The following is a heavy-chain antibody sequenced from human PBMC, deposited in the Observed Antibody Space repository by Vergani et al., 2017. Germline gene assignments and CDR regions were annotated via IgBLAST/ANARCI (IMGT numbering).Heavy chain of an antibody. CDR3: AKDGRYQPLLSVY. J-gene: IGHJ4*02. CDR2: ISGSGGST. Sequence: EVQLVETGGGLIQPGGSLRLSCAASGFTVSSNYMSWVRQAPGKGLEWVSAISGSGGSTYYADSVKGRFTISRDNSKNTLYLQMNSLRAEDTAVYYCAKDGRYQPLLSVYWGQGTLVTVSS. D-gene: IGHD2-2*01. CDR1: GFTVSSNY. V-gene: IGHV3-23*04.